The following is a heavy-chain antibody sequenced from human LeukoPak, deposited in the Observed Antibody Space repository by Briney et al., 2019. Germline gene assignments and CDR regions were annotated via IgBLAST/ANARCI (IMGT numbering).Heavy chain of an antibody. CDR1: GCTFTSYG. CDR3: ARGLSGYPPYFDY. V-gene: IGHV1-8*02. CDR2: MNPNSGNT. D-gene: IGHD5-12*01. Sequence: ASVKVSCKASGCTFTSYGISWVRQAPGQGLEWMGWMNPNSGNTGYAQKFQGRVTMTRNTSISTAYMELSRLRSEDTAVYYCARGLSGYPPYFDYWGQGTLVTVSS. J-gene: IGHJ4*02.